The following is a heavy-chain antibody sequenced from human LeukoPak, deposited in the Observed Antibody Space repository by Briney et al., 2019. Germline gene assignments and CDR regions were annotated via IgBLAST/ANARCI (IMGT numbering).Heavy chain of an antibody. J-gene: IGHJ3*02. CDR1: GFTFSNYG. V-gene: IGHV3-21*06. CDR2: TSSSSSYI. CDR3: ARDQSMYCGGDCSRDALDI. D-gene: IGHD2-21*02. Sequence: PGGSLRLSCAASGFTFSNYGMNWVRQAPGKGLEWVSSTSSSSSYIYYADSVKGRFTISRDNAKNSLYLQVNSLRAEDTAVYYCARDQSMYCGGDCSRDALDIWGQGTMVTVSS.